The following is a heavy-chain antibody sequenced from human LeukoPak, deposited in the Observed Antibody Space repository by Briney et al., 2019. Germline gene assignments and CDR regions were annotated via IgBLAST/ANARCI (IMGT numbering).Heavy chain of an antibody. J-gene: IGHJ5*02. D-gene: IGHD2-2*01. CDR2: IYHTGST. CDR3: ARLQYCSGTSCYWFDP. Sequence: AQTLSLTCDVSGGSISSGLYSWSWIRQPLGKGLEWIGYIYHTGSTYYNPSLKSRVTISVDTSKNQFSLRLSSVTAADTAVYYCARLQYCSGTSCYWFDPWGQGTLVTVSS. CDR1: GGSISSGLYS. V-gene: IGHV4-30-2*01.